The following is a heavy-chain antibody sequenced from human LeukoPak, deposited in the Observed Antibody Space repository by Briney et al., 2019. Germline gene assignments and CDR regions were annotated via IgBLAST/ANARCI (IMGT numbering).Heavy chain of an antibody. Sequence: GGSLRLSCAASGFTFRSYEMNWVRQAPGKGLEWVAFIQYAGSDKYYADSVKGRFTISRDNSKNTLYLQMNSLRAEDTAVYYCAKGWDVDTAIDYWGQGTLVTVSS. CDR3: AKGWDVDTAIDY. CDR1: GFTFRSYE. J-gene: IGHJ4*02. CDR2: IQYAGSDK. V-gene: IGHV3-30*02. D-gene: IGHD5-18*01.